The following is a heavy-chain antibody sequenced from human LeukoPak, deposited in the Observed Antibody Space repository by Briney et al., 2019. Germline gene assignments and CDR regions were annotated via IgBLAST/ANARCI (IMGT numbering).Heavy chain of an antibody. J-gene: IGHJ1*01. D-gene: IGHD6-13*01. CDR3: ARLQGPIAAAGREYFQH. CDR1: GGSISSSSYY. CDR2: VYYSGST. Sequence: PSETLSLTCTVSGGSISSSSYYWGWIRQPPGKGLEWIGSVYYSGSTYYNPSLKSRVTISVDTSKNQFSLKLSSVTAADTAVYYCARLQGPIAAAGREYFQHWGQGTLVTVSS. V-gene: IGHV4-39*01.